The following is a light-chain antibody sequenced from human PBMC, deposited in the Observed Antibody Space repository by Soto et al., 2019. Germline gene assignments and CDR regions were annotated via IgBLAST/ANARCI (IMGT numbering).Light chain of an antibody. CDR1: QSVSSY. Sequence: EIVLTQSPATLSLSPGERATLSCRASQSVSSYLAWYQQKPGQAPRLLIYDASNRATGIPARFSGSGSGTDFTLTISSLEPEDFAFYYCQQLFTFGPGTKVDIK. V-gene: IGKV3-11*01. J-gene: IGKJ3*01. CDR2: DAS. CDR3: QQLFT.